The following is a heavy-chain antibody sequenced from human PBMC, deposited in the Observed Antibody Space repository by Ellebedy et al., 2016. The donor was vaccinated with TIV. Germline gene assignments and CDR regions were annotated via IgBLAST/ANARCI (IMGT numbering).Heavy chain of an antibody. D-gene: IGHD3-16*01. Sequence: GGSLRLXCVASGLTVTDAYMYWVRQAPGKGLEWIGRITPKSEGGTGDYAAPVRGRFTVSRDESLNTLYLDMRSLKIEDTGTYYCTPHLGFNFWGQGTVVTVSS. CDR1: GLTVTDAY. J-gene: IGHJ3*01. CDR3: TPHLGFNF. CDR2: ITPKSEGGTG. V-gene: IGHV3-15*01.